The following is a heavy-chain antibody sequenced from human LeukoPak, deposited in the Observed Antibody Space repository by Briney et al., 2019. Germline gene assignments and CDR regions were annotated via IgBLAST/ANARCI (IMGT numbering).Heavy chain of an antibody. CDR3: ASSEYSSSSPDY. CDR1: GGSISSYY. Sequence: SETLSLTCTVSGGSISSYYWSWLRQPPGKGLEWIGYIYYSGSTNYNPSLTSRVTISVDTSKNQFSLKLSSVTAADTAVYYCASSEYSSSSPDYWGQGTLVTVSS. J-gene: IGHJ4*02. D-gene: IGHD6-6*01. CDR2: IYYSGST. V-gene: IGHV4-59*01.